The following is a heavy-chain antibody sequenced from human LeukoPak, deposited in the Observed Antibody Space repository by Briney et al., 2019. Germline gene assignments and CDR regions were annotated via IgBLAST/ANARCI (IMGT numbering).Heavy chain of an antibody. V-gene: IGHV3-30*02. CDR2: IRFEGGEK. CDR3: AKDPKPDYTDI. J-gene: IGHJ3*02. Sequence: PGGSLRLSCAASGFTVSVYGMHWVRQAPGKGLEWVAFIRFEGGEKYYADSVKGRFTISRDSSKDTLYLQMNSLRVEDTAMYYCAKDPKPDYTDIWGQGTMVTVSS. D-gene: IGHD4-11*01. CDR1: GFTVSVYG.